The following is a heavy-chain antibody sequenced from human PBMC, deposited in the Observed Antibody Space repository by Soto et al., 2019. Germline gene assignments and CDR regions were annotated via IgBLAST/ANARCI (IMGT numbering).Heavy chain of an antibody. CDR1: GYSFTNYW. J-gene: IGHJ4*02. D-gene: IGHD3-9*01. CDR2: IYPGDSDT. Sequence: GESLKISCKGSGYSFTNYWIGWVRQMPGKGLDCMGIIYPGDSDTRYSPSFQGQVTISADKSISTAYLQWSSLKASDTAIYYCVRHPYYDILTGTDDWGQGTLVTVSS. V-gene: IGHV5-51*01. CDR3: VRHPYYDILTGTDD.